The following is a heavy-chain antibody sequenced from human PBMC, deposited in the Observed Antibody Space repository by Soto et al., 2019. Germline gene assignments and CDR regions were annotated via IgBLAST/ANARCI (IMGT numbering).Heavy chain of an antibody. D-gene: IGHD2-15*01. CDR1: GFTFSNAW. Sequence: EVQLVESGGGLVKPGGSLRLSCAASGFTFSNAWMSWVRQASGKGLEWVARVKTKADGGTTDYAAPVKGRFTISRDDSKNTLYLQMNSLITEDTAVYYCTTIRWYTYYFDYWGQGTLVTVSS. V-gene: IGHV3-15*01. J-gene: IGHJ4*02. CDR2: VKTKADGGTT. CDR3: TTIRWYTYYFDY.